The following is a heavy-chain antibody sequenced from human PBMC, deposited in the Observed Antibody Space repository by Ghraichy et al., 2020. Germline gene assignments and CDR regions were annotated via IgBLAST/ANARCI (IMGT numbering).Heavy chain of an antibody. CDR2: INHSGST. Sequence: SETLSLTCAVYGGSFSGYYWSWIRQTPGKRLECIGEINHSGSTNYNPSLKSRVTILVDTSKNQFSLKLSSVTAADTAVYYCARRGVSLTRKYFDLWGRGTLVTVSS. V-gene: IGHV4-34*01. D-gene: IGHD1/OR15-1a*01. CDR3: ARRGVSLTRKYFDL. CDR1: GGSFSGYY. J-gene: IGHJ2*01.